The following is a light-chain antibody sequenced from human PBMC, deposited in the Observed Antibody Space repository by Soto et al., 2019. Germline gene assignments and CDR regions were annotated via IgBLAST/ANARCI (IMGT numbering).Light chain of an antibody. CDR1: SSDIGAYNF. J-gene: IGLJ3*02. V-gene: IGLV2-14*01. Sequence: QSVLTQPASVSGSPGQSITISCTGTSSDIGAYNFVSWYQQHPGRAPQLMIFEVTNRPSGFSHRFSGSKSGNTASLTISGLQAEDEADYFCSSYTSSSPLVFGGGTKLTVL. CDR3: SSYTSSSPLV. CDR2: EVT.